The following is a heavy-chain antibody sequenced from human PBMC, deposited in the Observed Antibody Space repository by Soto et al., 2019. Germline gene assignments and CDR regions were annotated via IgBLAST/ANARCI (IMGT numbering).Heavy chain of an antibody. D-gene: IGHD1-26*01. J-gene: IGHJ6*02. Sequence: EVQLVESGGGLVQPGGSLRLSCAASGFTFRSYDMLWVRQATGKGLEWVSRIDTAGDTYYPGSVKGRFTISRENAKYSLYLQMNSLRAGDTAVYYCARLGGATSSYYYYGMDVWGQGTTVTVSS. CDR2: IDTAGDT. V-gene: IGHV3-13*01. CDR3: ARLGGATSSYYYYGMDV. CDR1: GFTFRSYD.